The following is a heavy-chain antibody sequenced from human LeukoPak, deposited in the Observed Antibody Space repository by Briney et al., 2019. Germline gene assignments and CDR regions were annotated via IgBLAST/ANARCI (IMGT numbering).Heavy chain of an antibody. CDR2: ISSSSTI. V-gene: IGHV3-48*02. CDR1: GFTFSSDS. D-gene: IGHD3-22*01. Sequence: RPGGSLRLSCAASGFTFSSDSMNWVRQAPGKGLEWVSYISSSSTIYYADSVKGRFTISRDNAKNSLYLQMNSLRDEDTAVYYCARVVYYDSSGRMTNYFDYWGQGILVTVSS. CDR3: ARVVYYDSSGRMTNYFDY. J-gene: IGHJ4*02.